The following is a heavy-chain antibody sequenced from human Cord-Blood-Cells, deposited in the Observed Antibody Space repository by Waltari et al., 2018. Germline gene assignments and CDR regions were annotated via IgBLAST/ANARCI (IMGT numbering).Heavy chain of an antibody. D-gene: IGHD2-8*01. CDR1: GYTFTGSS. J-gene: IGHJ4*02. Sequence: QVQLVQSGAEVKKPGASVKVSCKAFGYTFTGSSMHGVRAARGQGLEWMGWRNPNSGGTKYAQKFKGWVTMTRDTSSSTAYMELSRLRSDDTAVYYCARLEGDSNGFDYWGQGTLVTVSS. CDR2: RNPNSGGT. V-gene: IGHV1-2*04. CDR3: ARLEGDSNGFDY.